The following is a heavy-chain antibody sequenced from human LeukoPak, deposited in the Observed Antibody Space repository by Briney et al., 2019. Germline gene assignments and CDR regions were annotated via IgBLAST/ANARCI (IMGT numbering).Heavy chain of an antibody. CDR1: GFTFSSYG. J-gene: IGHJ3*02. D-gene: IGHD3-22*01. CDR3: ARAGGSHSSSGPSAFDI. Sequence: GGSLRLSCAASGFTFSSYGMSWARQAPGKGLEWVSAISGSGGSTYYADSVKGRFTISRDNSKNTLYLQMNSLRAEDTAVYYCARAGGSHSSSGPSAFDIWGQGTMVTVSS. CDR2: ISGSGGST. V-gene: IGHV3-23*01.